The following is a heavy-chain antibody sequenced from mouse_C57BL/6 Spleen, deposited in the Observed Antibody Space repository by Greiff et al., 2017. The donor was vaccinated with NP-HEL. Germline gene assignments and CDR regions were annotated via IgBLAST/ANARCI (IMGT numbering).Heavy chain of an antibody. Sequence: EVMLVESGGGLVKPGGSLKLSCAASGFTFSSYAMSWVRQTPEKRLEWVATISDGGSYTYYPDNVKGRFTISRDNAKNNLYLQMSHLKSEDTAMYYCARDRWSATVYFDYWGQGTTLTVSS. CDR2: ISDGGSYT. V-gene: IGHV5-4*01. D-gene: IGHD1-1*01. J-gene: IGHJ2*01. CDR3: ARDRWSATVYFDY. CDR1: GFTFSSYA.